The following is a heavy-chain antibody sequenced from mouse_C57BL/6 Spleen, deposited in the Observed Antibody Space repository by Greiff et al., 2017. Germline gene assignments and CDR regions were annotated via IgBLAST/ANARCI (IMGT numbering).Heavy chain of an antibody. CDR2: INYDGSST. CDR3: ARSPDRSGDFDY. CDR1: GFTFSDYY. J-gene: IGHJ2*01. Sequence: EVKLMESEGGLVQPGSSMKLSCTASGFTFSDYYMAWVRQVPEKGLEWVANINYDGSSTYYLDSLKSRFIISRDNAKNILYLQLSSLKSEDTATYYCARSPDRSGDFDYWGQGTTLTVSS. V-gene: IGHV5-16*01. D-gene: IGHD3-2*02.